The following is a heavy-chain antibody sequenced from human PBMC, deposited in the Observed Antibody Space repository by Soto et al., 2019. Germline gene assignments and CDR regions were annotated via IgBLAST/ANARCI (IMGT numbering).Heavy chain of an antibody. CDR1: GYTFTSYY. D-gene: IGHD3-9*01. Sequence: ASVKVSCKASGYTFTSYYIHWVRQAPGQGLEWMGIINPSGGSTTYAQKFQGRVTMTRDTSTSTVYMELSSLRSEDTAVYYCARSDCDWLSKARYYFDYWGQGNLVTVYS. CDR2: INPSGGST. CDR3: ARSDCDWLSKARYYFDY. J-gene: IGHJ4*02. V-gene: IGHV1-46*01.